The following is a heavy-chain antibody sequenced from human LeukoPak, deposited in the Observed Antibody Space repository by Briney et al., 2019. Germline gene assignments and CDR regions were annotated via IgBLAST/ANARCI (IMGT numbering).Heavy chain of an antibody. D-gene: IGHD3-10*01. Sequence: TGGSLRLSCAASGFTFSSYAMSWVRQAPGKGLEWVSAISGSGGSTYYADSVKGRFTISRDNSKNTLYLQMNSLRAEDTAVYYCATDLGSYYYYMDVWGKGTTVTVSS. CDR2: ISGSGGST. CDR1: GFTFSSYA. CDR3: ATDLGSYYYYMDV. V-gene: IGHV3-23*01. J-gene: IGHJ6*03.